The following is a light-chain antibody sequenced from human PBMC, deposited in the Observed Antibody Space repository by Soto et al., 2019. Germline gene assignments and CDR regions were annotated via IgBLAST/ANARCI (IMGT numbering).Light chain of an antibody. V-gene: IGLV2-14*01. Sequence: QSTLTQPASLSGSPGQSITISCTGTSSDVGGYNYVSWHQQHPGKVPKLMIYDVSYRPSGVSNRFSGSKSGNTASLTISGLQAEDEADYYCSSYTTSSTYVFGTGTKVTVL. CDR2: DVS. J-gene: IGLJ1*01. CDR3: SSYTTSSTYV. CDR1: SSDVGGYNY.